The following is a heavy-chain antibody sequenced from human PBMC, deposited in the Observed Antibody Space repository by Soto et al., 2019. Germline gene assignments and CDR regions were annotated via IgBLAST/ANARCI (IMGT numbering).Heavy chain of an antibody. J-gene: IGHJ6*02. D-gene: IGHD6-6*01. Sequence: PGESLKISCKGSGYSFTSYWISWVRQMPGKGLEWMGRIDPSDSYTNYSPSFQGHVTISADKSISTAYLQWSSLKASDTAMYYCASDRSSSLYYGMDVWGQGTTVTVSS. CDR1: GYSFTSYW. V-gene: IGHV5-10-1*01. CDR3: ASDRSSSLYYGMDV. CDR2: IDPSDSYT.